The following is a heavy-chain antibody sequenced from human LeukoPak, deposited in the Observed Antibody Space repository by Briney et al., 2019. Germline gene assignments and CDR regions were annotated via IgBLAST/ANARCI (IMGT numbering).Heavy chain of an antibody. CDR3: AREMSGSSHPDFDY. D-gene: IGHD1-26*01. CDR2: ISAYNGNT. V-gene: IGHV1-18*01. Sequence: GASVKVSCKASGYTFTSYGISWVRQAPGQGLEWMGWISAYNGNTNYAQKLQGRVTMTTDTSTSTAYMELRSLRSDDTAVYYCAREMSGSSHPDFDYWGQGTLVTVSS. CDR1: GYTFTSYG. J-gene: IGHJ4*02.